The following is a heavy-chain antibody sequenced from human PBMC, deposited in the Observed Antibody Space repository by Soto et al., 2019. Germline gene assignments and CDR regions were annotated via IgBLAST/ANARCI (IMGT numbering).Heavy chain of an antibody. J-gene: IGHJ4*02. CDR1: GYTFTSYG. Sequence: ASVKVSCKASGYTFTSYGISWVRQAPGQGLEWMGWISAYNGNTKYAQSLQGRVTMTTDTSTRTAYMELGSLESDDTAVYYCTREIQVEVVVAFGYWGQGTLVTVSS. V-gene: IGHV1-18*01. D-gene: IGHD3-22*01. CDR3: TREIQVEVVVAFGY. CDR2: ISAYNGNT.